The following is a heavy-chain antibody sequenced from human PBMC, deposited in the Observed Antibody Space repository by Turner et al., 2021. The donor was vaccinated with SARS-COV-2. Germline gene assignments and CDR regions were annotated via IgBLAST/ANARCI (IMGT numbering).Heavy chain of an antibody. CDR2: IRSSSSYI. V-gene: IGHV3-21*01. CDR3: ARDVPTYYYDSSGYYTDAFDI. D-gene: IGHD3-22*01. Sequence: VRRVDSGGALVKPGGPLRFPGQPPVCPSISYSMNWVRQAPGKGLEWVSSIRSSSSYIYYADSVKGRFTISRDNAKNSLYLQMNSLRAEDTAVYYCARDVPTYYYDSSGYYTDAFDIWGQGTMVTVSS. CDR1: VCPSISYS. J-gene: IGHJ3*02.